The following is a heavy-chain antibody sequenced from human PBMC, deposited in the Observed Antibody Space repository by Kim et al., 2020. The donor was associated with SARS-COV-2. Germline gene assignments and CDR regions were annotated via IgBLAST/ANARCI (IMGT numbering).Heavy chain of an antibody. CDR2: ISYSGSTT. J-gene: IGHJ4*02. D-gene: IGHD6-13*01. CDR3: AKIDASSGYALTDY. CDR1: GFTFSSFG. V-gene: IGHV3-48*02. Sequence: GGSLRLSCIPSGFTFSSFGMNWVRQAPGKGLEWVAYISYSGSTTHYADSVKGRFTISRDNAKSSLFLYMDSLRDEDTAVYFCAKIDASSGYALTDYWGQG.